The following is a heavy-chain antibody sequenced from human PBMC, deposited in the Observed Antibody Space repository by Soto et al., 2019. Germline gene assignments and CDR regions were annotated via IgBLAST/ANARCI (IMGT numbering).Heavy chain of an antibody. D-gene: IGHD2-8*01. CDR2: IHYSGSI. Sequence: QVQLQESGPGLVKPSETLSLTCTVSSDSIRGYYWNWIRQPPGKGLEWIGCIHYSGSIYYNPSLTSRVTISEDTSKNHFSLKLNSVTAADTAVYYCARGLDHTKVGYWGHGILVTVSS. CDR1: SDSIRGYY. J-gene: IGHJ4*01. CDR3: ARGLDHTKVGY. V-gene: IGHV4-59*01.